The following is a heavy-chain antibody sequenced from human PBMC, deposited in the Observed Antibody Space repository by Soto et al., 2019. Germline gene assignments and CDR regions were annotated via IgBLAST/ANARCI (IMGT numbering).Heavy chain of an antibody. CDR2: IDPTHSYT. CDR3: ARLVTLGTGTEYYYYGMDG. D-gene: IGHD1-1*01. CDR1: GYTFTRYG. Sequence: ESLKSSFKGSGYTFTRYGISWVRQIPGKGLAWMRRIDPTHSYTNYSPSSQSHVTSPADKSISTAYLQWSSLKSSDTAMCYCARLVTLGTGTEYYYYGMDGWGQGTTITVS. J-gene: IGHJ6*02. V-gene: IGHV5-10-1*01.